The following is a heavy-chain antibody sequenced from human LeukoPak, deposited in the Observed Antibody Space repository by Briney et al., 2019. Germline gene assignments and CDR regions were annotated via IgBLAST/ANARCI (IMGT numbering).Heavy chain of an antibody. CDR1: GFTFSNYW. D-gene: IGHD6-13*01. J-gene: IGHJ4*02. CDR3: ARGGDSSNCYPGYFDY. Sequence: PGGSLRLSCAASGFTFSNYWMHWVRQAPGKGPVWASRIKSDGSSTRFADSVQGRFTISRDNGKNTLYLQMNSLRAEDTAVYYCARGGDSSNCYPGYFDYWGQGTLVTVSS. V-gene: IGHV3-74*01. CDR2: IKSDGSST.